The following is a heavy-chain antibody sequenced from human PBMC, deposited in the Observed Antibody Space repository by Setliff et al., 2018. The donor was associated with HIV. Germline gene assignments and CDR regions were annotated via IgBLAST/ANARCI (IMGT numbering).Heavy chain of an antibody. CDR2: INHSGST. CDR3: ARLDIVVVVAAKQGVDV. V-gene: IGHV4-38-2*02. Sequence: SETLSLTCTVSGYSISSRYYWGWIRQPPGKGLEWIGSINHSGSTNYNPSLKSRVTISVETSKNQFSRKLSSVTAADTAVYYCARLDIVVVVAAKQGVDVWGKGTTVTVSS. J-gene: IGHJ6*04. D-gene: IGHD2-15*01. CDR1: GYSISSRYY.